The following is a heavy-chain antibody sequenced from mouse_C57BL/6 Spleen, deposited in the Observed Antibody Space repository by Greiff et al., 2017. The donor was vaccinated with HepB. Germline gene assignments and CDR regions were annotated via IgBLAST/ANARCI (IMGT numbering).Heavy chain of an antibody. CDR1: GYTFTSYW. CDR2: IHPNSGST. CDR3: ARWDYYSNYGAMDY. Sequence: VQLQQSGAELVKPGASVKLSCKASGYTFTSYWMHWVKQRPGQGLEWIGMIHPNSGSTNYNEKFKSKATLTVDKSSSTAYMQLSSLTSEDSAVYYCARWDYYSNYGAMDYWGQGTSVTVSS. D-gene: IGHD2-5*01. J-gene: IGHJ4*01. V-gene: IGHV1-64*01.